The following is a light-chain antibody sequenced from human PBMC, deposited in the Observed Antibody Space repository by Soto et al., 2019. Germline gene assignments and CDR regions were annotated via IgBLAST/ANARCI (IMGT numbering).Light chain of an antibody. V-gene: IGLV1-51*01. J-gene: IGLJ2*01. Sequence: QSVLTQPPSVSAAPGQTVTISCSGRTSNIGNNFVSWYQQLPGTAPKLLISDNDKRPSGIPDRFSGSKSGASATLRITGLQTGDEADYYCGTWDSSLSAGVFGGGTKVTVL. CDR2: DND. CDR3: GTWDSSLSAGV. CDR1: TSNIGNNF.